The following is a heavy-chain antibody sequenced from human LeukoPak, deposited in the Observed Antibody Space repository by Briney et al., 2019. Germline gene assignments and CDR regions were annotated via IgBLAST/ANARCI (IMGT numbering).Heavy chain of an antibody. Sequence: GGSLRLSCAASGFTFSSYSMNWVRQAPGKGLEWVSGISWNSGSIGYADSVKGRFTISRDNAKNSLYLQMNSLRAEDTALYYCAKSPGGIAAAGNGGTHFDYWGQGTLVTVSS. CDR1: GFTFSSYS. V-gene: IGHV3-9*01. J-gene: IGHJ4*02. D-gene: IGHD6-13*01. CDR2: ISWNSGSI. CDR3: AKSPGGIAAAGNGGTHFDY.